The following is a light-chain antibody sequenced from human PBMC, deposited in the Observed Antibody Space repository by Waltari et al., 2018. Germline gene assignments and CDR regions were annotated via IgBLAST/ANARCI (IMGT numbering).Light chain of an antibody. Sequence: QSVLTQPPSVSAAPCHNVNISCCGRSSHIGQNYLSWYQHLPGTAPKLLIYENNKRPSGIPDRFSGSKSGTSATLAITGLQTGDEADYYCGTWDTSLRTVFGGGTKVTVL. CDR2: ENN. V-gene: IGLV1-51*02. CDR3: GTWDTSLRTV. CDR1: SSHIGQNY. J-gene: IGLJ2*01.